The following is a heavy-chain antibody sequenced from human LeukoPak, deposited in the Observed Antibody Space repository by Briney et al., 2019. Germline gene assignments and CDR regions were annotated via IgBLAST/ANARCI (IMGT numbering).Heavy chain of an antibody. CDR2: ISSSSSYI. CDR3: ARDRSANYYYMDV. D-gene: IGHD2-8*01. CDR1: GFTFSSYS. Sequence: GGSLRLSCAASGFTFSSYSMNWVRRAPGKGLEWVSSISSSSSYIYYADSVKGRFTISRDNAKNSLYLQMNSLRAKDTAVYYCARDRSANYYYMDVWGKGTTVTVSS. V-gene: IGHV3-21*01. J-gene: IGHJ6*03.